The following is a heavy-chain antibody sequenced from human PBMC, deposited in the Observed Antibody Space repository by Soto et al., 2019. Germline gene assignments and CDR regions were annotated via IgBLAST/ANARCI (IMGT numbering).Heavy chain of an antibody. Sequence: GVLRLSCTCFGFTFGDYAISWSRQAPGKGLEWVGVIRSKAYGETTDYGASVKGRFTILRDDSKSIAYLQLNSLQSEDTGVYYCTRYTYTSRYSYFGMDVWGHGTAVTVSS. V-gene: IGHV3-49*03. CDR1: GFTFGDYA. J-gene: IGHJ6*02. D-gene: IGHD2-2*01. CDR2: IRSKAYGETT. CDR3: TRYTYTSRYSYFGMDV.